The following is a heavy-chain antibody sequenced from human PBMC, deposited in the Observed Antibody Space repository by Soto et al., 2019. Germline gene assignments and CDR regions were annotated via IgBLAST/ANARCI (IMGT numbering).Heavy chain of an antibody. D-gene: IGHD2-8*01. Sequence: GPSVKVSCKASGYAFSNNFMHWVRQAPAQGLEWMGVINPTTGLTSNAQKFQGRITLTSDTSSSTAYMGLSSLRSEDTAVYYCARALRNGYFYGMDIWGQGTTVTVSS. J-gene: IGHJ6*02. V-gene: IGHV1-46*01. CDR2: INPTTGLT. CDR3: ARALRNGYFYGMDI. CDR1: GYAFSNNF.